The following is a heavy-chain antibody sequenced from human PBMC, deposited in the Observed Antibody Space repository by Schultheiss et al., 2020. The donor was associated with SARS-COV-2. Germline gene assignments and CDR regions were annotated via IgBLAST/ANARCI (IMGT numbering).Heavy chain of an antibody. CDR1: GFTFSSYA. J-gene: IGHJ4*02. V-gene: IGHV3-30-3*01. CDR3: AREVTPLPGVVVPAAGYFDY. D-gene: IGHD2-2*01. Sequence: GGSLRLSCAASGFTFSSYAMHWVRQAPGKGLEWVAVISYDGSNKYYADSVKGRFTISRDNSKNTLYLQMNSLRAEDTAVYYCAREVTPLPGVVVPAAGYFDYWGQGTLVTVSS. CDR2: ISYDGSNK.